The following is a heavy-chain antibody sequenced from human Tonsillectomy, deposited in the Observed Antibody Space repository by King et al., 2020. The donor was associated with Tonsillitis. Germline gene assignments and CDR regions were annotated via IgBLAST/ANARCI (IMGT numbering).Heavy chain of an antibody. J-gene: IGHJ3*02. CDR2: IYPDDSDT. V-gene: IGHV5-51*03. D-gene: IGHD6-19*01. CDR3: ARPRSGWANDAFDI. Sequence: VQLVESGAEVKKPGESLKISCKGSGYNFTTYWLDWVRQMPGKGLEWMGIIYPDDSDTRYSPSFQGQVTISADKSISTAYLQWSSLKASDTAIYYRARPRSGWANDAFDIWGQGTMVTVSS. CDR1: GYNFTTYW.